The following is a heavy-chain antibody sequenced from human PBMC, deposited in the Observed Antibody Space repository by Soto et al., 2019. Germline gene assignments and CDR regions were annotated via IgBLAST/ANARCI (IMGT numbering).Heavy chain of an antibody. J-gene: IGHJ3*02. CDR3: ARDGITGTGNDAFDI. Sequence: ASVKVSCKASGYTFTSYGISWVRQAPGQGLEWMGWISAYNGNTNYAQKLQGRVTMTTDTSTSTAYMELRRLRSDDTAVYYCARDGITGTGNDAFDIWGQGTMVTVSS. CDR2: ISAYNGNT. D-gene: IGHD1-20*01. CDR1: GYTFTSYG. V-gene: IGHV1-18*01.